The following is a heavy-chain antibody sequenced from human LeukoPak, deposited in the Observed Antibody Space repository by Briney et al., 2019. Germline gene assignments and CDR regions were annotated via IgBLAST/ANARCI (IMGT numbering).Heavy chain of an antibody. CDR2: IYYGGST. CDR3: ARHVLLWFGPTGMDA. V-gene: IGHV4-39*01. CDR1: GGSISSSSYY. Sequence: PSETLSLTCTASGGSISSSSYYWGWIRQPPGKGLEWIGSIYYGGSTYYNPSLKSRVTISVDTSKNQFSLKLNSVTAADTAVYYCARHVLLWFGPTGMDAWGQGTTVTVSS. J-gene: IGHJ6*02. D-gene: IGHD3-10*01.